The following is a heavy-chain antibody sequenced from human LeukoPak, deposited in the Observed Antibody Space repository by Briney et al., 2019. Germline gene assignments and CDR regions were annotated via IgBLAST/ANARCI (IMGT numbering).Heavy chain of an antibody. CDR1: GFIFSDYY. CDR3: ARDQGAVTNFFDY. D-gene: IGHD4-11*01. CDR2: ISSSGSIK. J-gene: IGHJ4*02. V-gene: IGHV3-11*01. Sequence: GGSLRLSCAASGFIFSDYYMSWIRQAPGKGLEWVSYISSSGSIKNYADSVKGRFTISRDNAKNSLYLQMNSLRAEDTTVYYCARDQGAVTNFFDYWGQGTPVTVSS.